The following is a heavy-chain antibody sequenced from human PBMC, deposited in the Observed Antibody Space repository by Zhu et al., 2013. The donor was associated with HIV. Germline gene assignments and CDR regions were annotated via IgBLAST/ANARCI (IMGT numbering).Heavy chain of an antibody. CDR1: GGTFSSYT. V-gene: IGHV1-69*02. J-gene: IGHJ6*02. D-gene: IGHD3-10*01. CDR2: IIPILGIA. Sequence: QVQLVQSGAEVKKPGSSVKVSCKASGGTFSSYTISWVRQAPGQGLEWMGRIIPILGIANYAQKFQGRVTITADKSTSTAYMELSSLRSEDTAVYYCAKGPEGPMVNYGMDVWGQGTTVTVSS. CDR3: AKGPEGPMVNYGMDV.